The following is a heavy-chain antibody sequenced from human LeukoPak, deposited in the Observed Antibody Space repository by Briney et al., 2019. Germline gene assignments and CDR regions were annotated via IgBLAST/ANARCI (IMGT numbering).Heavy chain of an antibody. V-gene: IGHV3-7*01. CDR2: IKQDGSEK. CDR3: ARENWDPLPFDY. D-gene: IGHD7-27*01. J-gene: IGHJ4*02. Sequence: PGGSLRLSCAASGFTFRSYVMGWVRQAPEKGVEWVANIKQDGSEKYYVDSVKGRFTISRDNTQNTLCIQMNRLRVEDTALYFFARENWDPLPFDYWGQGTLVTVSS. CDR1: GFTFRSYV.